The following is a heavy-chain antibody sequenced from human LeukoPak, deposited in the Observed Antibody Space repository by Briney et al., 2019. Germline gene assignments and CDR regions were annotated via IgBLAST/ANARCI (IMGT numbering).Heavy chain of an antibody. CDR2: IDYTGST. CDR3: ARVRDFWSPTRPNWFDP. CDR1: GGSISSSTYY. Sequence: SETLSLTCSVSGGSISSSTYYWGWIRQPPGKGLEWIGSIDYTGSTYYNPSLKSRVTISVDTSKNQFSLKLSSVTAADTAVYYCARVRDFWSPTRPNWFDPWGQGTLVTVSS. J-gene: IGHJ5*02. V-gene: IGHV4-39*07. D-gene: IGHD3-3*01.